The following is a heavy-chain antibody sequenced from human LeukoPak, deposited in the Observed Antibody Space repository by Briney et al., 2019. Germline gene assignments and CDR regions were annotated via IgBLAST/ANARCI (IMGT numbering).Heavy chain of an antibody. CDR1: GFGAHTFA. CDR2: ITKYDGRL. V-gene: IGHV3-23*01. D-gene: IGHD5-24*01. Sequence: GGSLRLSCAVSGFGAHTFAMSWVRQAPGKGLEWLASITKYDGRLYYADSVRGRFTISGDTSQNELYLQMNSLRVDDSAIYYCAKDHSADGWPTFEYWGRGTLVTVSS. J-gene: IGHJ4*02. CDR3: AKDHSADGWPTFEY.